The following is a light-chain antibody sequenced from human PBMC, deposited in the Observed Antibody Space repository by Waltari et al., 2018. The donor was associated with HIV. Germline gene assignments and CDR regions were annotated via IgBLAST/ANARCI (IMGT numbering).Light chain of an antibody. J-gene: IGKJ4*01. V-gene: IGKV3-15*01. CDR3: QQYNNWPLT. CDR2: GAS. Sequence: EVMMTQSPATLSVSPGERATLSCRASQTVGNNVAWYQQVPGQPPRLLIYGASTRATGIPARFSASGSGTEFILTISSLQSEDFTLYFCQQYNNWPLTFGGGTKVEIK. CDR1: QTVGNN.